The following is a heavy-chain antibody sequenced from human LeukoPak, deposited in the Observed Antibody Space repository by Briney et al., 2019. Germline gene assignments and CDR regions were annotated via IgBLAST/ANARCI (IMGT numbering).Heavy chain of an antibody. D-gene: IGHD1-26*01. J-gene: IGHJ6*03. CDR3: AILKRPNRGSYMYYYFWDL. Sequence: SETLSLTCAVYGGSFSGYYWSWIRQPPGKGLGRIGQINHSGSTNYNPSLKSRVTILVDTSKNQFSLKLSSVTAADTAVYYRAILKRPNRGSYMYYYFWDLGSKNTTVTVSS. CDR1: GGSFSGYY. CDR2: INHSGST. V-gene: IGHV4-34*01.